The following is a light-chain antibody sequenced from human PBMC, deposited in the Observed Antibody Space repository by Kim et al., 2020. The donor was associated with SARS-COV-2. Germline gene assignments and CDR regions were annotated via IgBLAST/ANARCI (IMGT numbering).Light chain of an antibody. Sequence: LSPGERATLSCRASQSGSSTYLAWYQQKPGQAPRLLIYSASSRTTGIPDRFSGSGSGTDFTLTISRLEPEDFAVYYCQQYGSPLTFGGGTKVDIK. CDR1: QSGSSTY. CDR2: SAS. J-gene: IGKJ4*01. V-gene: IGKV3-20*01. CDR3: QQYGSPLT.